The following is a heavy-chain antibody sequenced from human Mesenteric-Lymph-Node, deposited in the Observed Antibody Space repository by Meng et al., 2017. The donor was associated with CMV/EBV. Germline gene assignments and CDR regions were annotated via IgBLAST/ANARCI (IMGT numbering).Heavy chain of an antibody. Sequence: SETLSLTCTVSGYSISSGYHWGWIRQPPGKGLEWIGSIYHSGGTYYNSSLKSRVTISVDTSKNQFPLKLSSVTAAETAVYYCARHSVSYHPPTDWGQGTLVTVSS. D-gene: IGHD1-26*01. J-gene: IGHJ4*02. CDR2: IYHSGGT. V-gene: IGHV4-38-2*02. CDR1: GYSISSGYH. CDR3: ARHSVSYHPPTD.